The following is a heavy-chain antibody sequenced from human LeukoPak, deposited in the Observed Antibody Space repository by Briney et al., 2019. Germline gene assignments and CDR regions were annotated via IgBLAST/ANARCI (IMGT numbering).Heavy chain of an antibody. CDR1: RFTFSNYG. CDR2: INSRSSTI. V-gene: IGHV3-48*01. Sequence: GGSLRLSCAASRFTFSNYGVNWVRQAPGKGLEWVSYINSRSSTIYYADSVRGRFTISRDNAKNSLYLQMNSLKAEDTAIYYCAREVGTLQAFDIWGQGTMVTVSS. J-gene: IGHJ3*02. D-gene: IGHD1-26*01. CDR3: AREVGTLQAFDI.